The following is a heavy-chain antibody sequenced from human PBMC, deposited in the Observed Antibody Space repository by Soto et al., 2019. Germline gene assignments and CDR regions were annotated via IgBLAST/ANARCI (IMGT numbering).Heavy chain of an antibody. J-gene: IGHJ4*02. CDR1: GYTFTNYD. V-gene: IGHV1-8*01. Sequence: QVQLVQSGTEVKKPGASVKVSCKASGYTFTNYDINWVRQATGQGLEWMGWMNPSTGNSGYAQKFHGRLTMTRNTSISTAYLELRSLRSQDTAGYYCARGLSHRDGYNGHWGQGTLVTVSS. CDR3: ARGLSHRDGYNGH. CDR2: MNPSTGNS. D-gene: IGHD5-12*01.